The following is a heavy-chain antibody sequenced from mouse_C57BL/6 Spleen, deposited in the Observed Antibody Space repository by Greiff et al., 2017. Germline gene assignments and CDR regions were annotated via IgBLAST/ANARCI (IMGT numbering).Heavy chain of an antibody. Sequence: VQLKQPGAELVRPGSSVKLSCKASGYTFTSYWMAWVKQRPGQGLEWIGNIYPSDSETHYNQKFKDKATLTVDKSSSTAYMQLSSLTSEDSAVXYCAREGVYYGSSYGFAYGGQGTLVTVSA. CDR3: AREGVYYGSSYGFAY. V-gene: IGHV1-61*01. D-gene: IGHD1-1*01. J-gene: IGHJ3*01. CDR2: IYPSDSET. CDR1: GYTFTSYW.